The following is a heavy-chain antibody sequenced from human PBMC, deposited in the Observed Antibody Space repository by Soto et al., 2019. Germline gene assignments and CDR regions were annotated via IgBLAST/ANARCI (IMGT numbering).Heavy chain of an antibody. V-gene: IGHV1-18*04. Sequence: ASVKVSCKASGYTFTSYGISWVRQAPGQGLERMGWISAYNGNTNYAQKLQGRVTMTTDTSTSTAYMELRSLRSDDTAVYYCAREGQGGWVVTDYYYYGMDAWGQGTTVTVSS. D-gene: IGHD2-15*01. J-gene: IGHJ6*02. CDR2: ISAYNGNT. CDR3: AREGQGGWVVTDYYYYGMDA. CDR1: GYTFTSYG.